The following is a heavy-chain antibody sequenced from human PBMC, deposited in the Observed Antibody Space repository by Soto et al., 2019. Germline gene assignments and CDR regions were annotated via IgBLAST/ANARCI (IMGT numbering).Heavy chain of an antibody. V-gene: IGHV1-3*01. Sequence: ASVKVSCKASGYTSTSYAMPWVRQAPGQRLQWIGWINAGNGNTKYSQKFQGRVTITRDTSARTAYMELSSLRSEDTAVYYCARAPYYDFWSGYSSGKNWFDPWGQGTLVTVS. J-gene: IGHJ5*02. CDR2: INAGNGNT. CDR1: GYTSTSYA. CDR3: ARAPYYDFWSGYSSGKNWFDP. D-gene: IGHD3-3*01.